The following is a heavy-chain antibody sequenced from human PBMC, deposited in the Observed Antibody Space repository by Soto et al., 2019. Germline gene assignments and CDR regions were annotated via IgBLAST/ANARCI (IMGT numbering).Heavy chain of an antibody. V-gene: IGHV4-59*01. CDR2: IYYSWRT. D-gene: IGHD6-13*01. J-gene: IGHJ4*02. Sequence: SETLSVTCTVSGGFIGSYYWSWIRQPPGKGLEWIGYIYYSWRTNYNPSLKSRVTMSIDTPKNQFSLKQRSVTAADTAVFYCASYAGSRWFDYWAQGTLVTVSS. CDR3: ASYAGSRWFDY. CDR1: GGFIGSYY.